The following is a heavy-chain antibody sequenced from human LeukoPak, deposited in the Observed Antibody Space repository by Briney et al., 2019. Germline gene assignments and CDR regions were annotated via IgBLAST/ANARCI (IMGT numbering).Heavy chain of an antibody. D-gene: IGHD3-3*01. CDR1: GFTFSSYS. Sequence: GGPLRLSCAASGFTFSSYSMNWVRQAPGKGLERVSSISSSSSYIYYADSVKGRFTISRDNAKNSLYLQMNSLRAEDTAVYYCARDRLRFLEWFTTPDAFDIWGQGTMVTVSS. CDR2: ISSSSSYI. CDR3: ARDRLRFLEWFTTPDAFDI. J-gene: IGHJ3*02. V-gene: IGHV3-21*01.